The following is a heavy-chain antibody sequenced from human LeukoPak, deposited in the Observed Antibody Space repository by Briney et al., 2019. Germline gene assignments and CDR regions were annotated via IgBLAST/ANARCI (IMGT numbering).Heavy chain of an antibody. Sequence: ASVKVSCKASGYSLTNYYLHWARQAPGEGLEWMGWINPDSGDTRSAEKFQGRVTMTRDPSVNTAYMELSGLRSDDTAVYYCARDRAAGGSHNWFDPWGQGTLVTVSS. CDR1: GYSLTNYY. CDR2: INPDSGDT. CDR3: ARDRAAGGSHNWFDP. D-gene: IGHD6-13*01. V-gene: IGHV1-2*02. J-gene: IGHJ5*02.